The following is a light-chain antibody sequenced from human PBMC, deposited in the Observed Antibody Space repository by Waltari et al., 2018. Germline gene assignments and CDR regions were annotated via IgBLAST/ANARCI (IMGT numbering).Light chain of an antibody. CDR1: SSNVGTNY. V-gene: IGLV1-51*02. Sequence: QSVLTQPPSVSAAPGQRVTIPCSGGSSNVGTNYVSWYRQLPGTAPQLLIFEDSERPSGIPGRFSGSKSGTSATLDITGLQSGDEADYYCGTWDSSLSGAVFGGGTHLTVL. CDR3: GTWDSSLSGAV. J-gene: IGLJ7*01. CDR2: EDS.